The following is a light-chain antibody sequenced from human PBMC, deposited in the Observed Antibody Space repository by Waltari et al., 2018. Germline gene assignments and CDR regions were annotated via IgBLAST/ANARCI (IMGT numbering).Light chain of an antibody. CDR3: SSYTSSTTGI. V-gene: IGLV2-14*01. CDR1: SRDIGAYEY. CDR2: DVS. J-gene: IGLJ2*01. Sequence: SALTQPDSVSGSPGQSITISCPGLSRDIGAYEYFSWYQQHPGKAPKVIIYDVSNRPSGVSNRFSGSKSGSSASLTISGLQAEDEADYYCSSYTSSTTGIFGGGTKLTVL.